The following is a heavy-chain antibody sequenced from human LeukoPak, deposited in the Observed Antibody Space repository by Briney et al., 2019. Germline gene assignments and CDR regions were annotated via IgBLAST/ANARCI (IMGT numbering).Heavy chain of an antibody. CDR3: AKVVQYTASTGTGLDY. J-gene: IGHJ4*02. D-gene: IGHD6-13*01. CDR2: IWNDGSYK. CDR1: GFTFFNYG. Sequence: SGGSLRLSCAASGFTFFNYGMHWVRQAPGKGLDWVAVIWNDGSYKYYADPVKGRFTISIDNPKNTLYLQMNSLRAEDTAIYYCAKVVQYTASTGTGLDYWGQGTLVTVSS. V-gene: IGHV3-33*06.